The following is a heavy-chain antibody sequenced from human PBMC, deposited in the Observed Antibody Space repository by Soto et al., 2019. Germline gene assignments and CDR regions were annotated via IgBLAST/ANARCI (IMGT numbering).Heavy chain of an antibody. CDR1: DDSINSDKYY. Sequence: PSETLSLACSVSDDSINSDKYYWGWIRQPPGKGLEWMGTIYYRGIAYYNPSLQTRVTISLDKSRSQFSLKLNSVTAADSAVYFCARLEGLATISYYFDFWGPGALVTVS. J-gene: IGHJ4*02. CDR3: ARLEGLATISYYFDF. D-gene: IGHD3-9*01. V-gene: IGHV4-39*01. CDR2: IYYRGIA.